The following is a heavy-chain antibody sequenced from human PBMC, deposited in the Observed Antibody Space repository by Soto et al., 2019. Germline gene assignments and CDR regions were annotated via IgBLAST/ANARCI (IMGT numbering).Heavy chain of an antibody. CDR1: GFTFSSHS. J-gene: IGHJ4*02. CDR2: ISYDGSIK. D-gene: IGHD3-10*01. Sequence: QVQLVESGGGVVQPGRSLRLSCAASGFTFSSHSIQWVRQAPGKGLEWVAVISYDGSIKYYADSVKGRFTISRDNSKNTAYLQMNSLRAEDKAVFYCAREWSTSGDLDYWGQGTLVIVSS. CDR3: AREWSTSGDLDY. V-gene: IGHV3-30-3*01.